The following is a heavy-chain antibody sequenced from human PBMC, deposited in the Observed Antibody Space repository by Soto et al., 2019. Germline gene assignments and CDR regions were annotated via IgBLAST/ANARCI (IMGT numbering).Heavy chain of an antibody. CDR1: GGSISSGGYY. CDR2: IYYSGST. V-gene: IGHV4-31*03. CDR3: ARAYYYGSGSYSVPWFDP. Sequence: SETLSLTCTVSGGSISSGGYYWSWIRQHPGKGLEWIGYIYYSGSTDYNPSLKSRVTISVDTSKNQFSLKLSSVTAADTAVYYCARAYYYGSGSYSVPWFDPWGQGTLVTVSS. J-gene: IGHJ5*02. D-gene: IGHD3-10*01.